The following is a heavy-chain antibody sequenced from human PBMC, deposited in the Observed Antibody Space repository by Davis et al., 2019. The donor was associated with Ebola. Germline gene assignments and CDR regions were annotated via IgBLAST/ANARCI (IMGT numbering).Heavy chain of an antibody. CDR2: ISSSGSTI. D-gene: IGHD1-26*01. Sequence: GGSLRLSCAASGFTFSDYYMSWIRQAPGKGLEWVSYISSSGSTIYYADSVKGRFTISRDNSKNTLYLQMNSLRAEDTAVYYCARGSKWELLTFAFDYWGQGTLVTVSS. J-gene: IGHJ4*02. CDR1: GFTFSDYY. CDR3: ARGSKWELLTFAFDY. V-gene: IGHV3-11*04.